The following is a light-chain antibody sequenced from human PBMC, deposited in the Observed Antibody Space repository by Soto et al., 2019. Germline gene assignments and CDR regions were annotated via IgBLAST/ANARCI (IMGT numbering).Light chain of an antibody. V-gene: IGLV2-23*03. J-gene: IGLJ2*01. Sequence: QSALTQPASVSGSPGQSITISCTGTSSDVGNYNLVSWYQQHPGEAPKLMIYEGSKRPSGVSNRFSGSKSGNTASLTISGLQAEDEADYYCCSYAGSSTFVLFGGGTQLTVL. CDR3: CSYAGSSTFVL. CDR2: EGS. CDR1: SSDVGNYNL.